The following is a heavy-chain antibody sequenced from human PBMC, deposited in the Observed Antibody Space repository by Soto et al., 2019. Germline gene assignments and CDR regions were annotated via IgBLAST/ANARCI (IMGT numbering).Heavy chain of an antibody. CDR2: FSSTGST. CDR3: SRGAPIAAAGTNYYYGMDV. CDR1: GASITYYY. D-gene: IGHD6-13*01. J-gene: IGHJ6*02. Sequence: PSETLSLTCAVSGASITYYYWNWIRQPPGRGLECIVSFSSTGSTVYYPSLRSRVTISLDTSKNQFSLTLNSVTAADTAVYYCSRGAPIAAAGTNYYYGMDVWGQGTTVTVSS. V-gene: IGHV4-59*01.